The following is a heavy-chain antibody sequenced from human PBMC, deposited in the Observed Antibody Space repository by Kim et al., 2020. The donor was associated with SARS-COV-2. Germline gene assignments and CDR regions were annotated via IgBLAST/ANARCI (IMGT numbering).Heavy chain of an antibody. V-gene: IGHV1-3*01. J-gene: IGHJ4*02. CDR1: GYIFTSYA. CDR2: INAGNGNT. Sequence: ASVKVSKASGYIFTSYAMHWVRQAPGQRLEWMGWINAGNGNTKYSQKFQGRVTITRDTSASTAYMELSSLRSEDTAVYYCAKERALAGTGFDYWGQGTLV. CDR3: AKERALAGTGFDY. D-gene: IGHD6-19*01.